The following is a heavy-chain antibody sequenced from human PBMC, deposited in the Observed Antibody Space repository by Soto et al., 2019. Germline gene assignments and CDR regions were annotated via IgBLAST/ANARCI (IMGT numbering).Heavy chain of an antibody. CDR2: IFYSGTT. J-gene: IGHJ4*02. CDR3: AREVRLGYYDSSGYYDY. V-gene: IGHV4-30-4*01. D-gene: IGHD3-22*01. Sequence: SETLSLTCTVSGGSISSGGYYWSWIRQPPGKGLEWIGYIFYSGTTSYNPSLESRVTISVDTSKNQLSLKLNSLTAADTAVYYCAREVRLGYYDSSGYYDYWGQGTLVTVSS. CDR1: GGSISSGGYY.